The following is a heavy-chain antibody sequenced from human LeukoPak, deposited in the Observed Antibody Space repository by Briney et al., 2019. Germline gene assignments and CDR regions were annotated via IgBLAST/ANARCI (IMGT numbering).Heavy chain of an antibody. J-gene: IGHJ6*03. D-gene: IGHD4-17*01. CDR1: GYTFTGYY. CDR3: ARKELDGDEDGYYYYMDV. Sequence: ASVKVSCKASGYTFTGYYMHWVRQAPGQGLEWMGWINPNSGGTNYAQKFQGRVTMTRDTSISTAYMELSSLRSEDTAVYYCARKELDGDEDGYYYYMDVWGKGTTVTVSS. CDR2: INPNSGGT. V-gene: IGHV1-2*02.